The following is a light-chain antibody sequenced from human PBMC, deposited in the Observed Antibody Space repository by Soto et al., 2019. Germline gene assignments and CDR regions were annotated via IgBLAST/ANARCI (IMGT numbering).Light chain of an antibody. CDR1: QSVRSN. CDR3: HQYNMWPPLI. Sequence: EIVMTQSPATLSVSPGESATLSCRASQSVRSNLAWYQQKPDQAPRLLIYGASTRATGIPARFSGSGSGTDFTLTISGLQSEYFAVYYCHQYNMWPPLIFGGGTKVEIK. J-gene: IGKJ4*01. V-gene: IGKV3-15*01. CDR2: GAS.